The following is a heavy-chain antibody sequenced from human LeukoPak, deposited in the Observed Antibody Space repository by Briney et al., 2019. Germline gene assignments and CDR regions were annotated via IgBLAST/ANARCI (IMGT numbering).Heavy chain of an antibody. J-gene: IGHJ4*02. Sequence: GGSLRLSCAASGFTFSSYWMSWVRQAPGKGLEWVANMKYDGSEKYYVDSVKGRFTISRDNAKNSLYLQMNSPRAEDTAVYYCARDIEAAGLFLDYWGQGTLVTVSS. CDR3: ARDIEAAGLFLDY. D-gene: IGHD6-13*01. CDR2: MKYDGSEK. CDR1: GFTFSSYW. V-gene: IGHV3-7*01.